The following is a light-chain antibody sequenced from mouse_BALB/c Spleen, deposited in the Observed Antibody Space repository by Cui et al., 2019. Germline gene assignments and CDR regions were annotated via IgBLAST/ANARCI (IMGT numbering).Light chain of an antibody. V-gene: IGKV8-19*01. Sequence: DIVTTQSPSRLTVTAGEKVTMSCKSSQSLLNSGNQKNYLTWYQQKPGQPPKLLIYWASTRESGVPDRFTGSGSGTDFTLTISSVQAEDLAVYYCQNDYSYPLTFGAGTKLELK. CDR2: WAS. CDR3: QNDYSYPLT. J-gene: IGKJ5*01. CDR1: QSLLNSGNQKNY.